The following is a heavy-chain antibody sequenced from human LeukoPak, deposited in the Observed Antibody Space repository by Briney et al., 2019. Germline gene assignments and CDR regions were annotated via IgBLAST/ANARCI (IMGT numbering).Heavy chain of an antibody. D-gene: IGHD3-22*01. Sequence: GGSLRLSCAASGFTFSNAWMSWVRQAPGKGLEWVGRIKSKTDGGTTDYAAPVKGRFTNSRDDSKNTLYLQMNSLKTEDTAVYYCTTDYYYDSSGYAPVGYWGQGTLVTVSS. CDR2: IKSKTDGGTT. CDR3: TTDYYYDSSGYAPVGY. J-gene: IGHJ4*02. CDR1: GFTFSNAW. V-gene: IGHV3-15*01.